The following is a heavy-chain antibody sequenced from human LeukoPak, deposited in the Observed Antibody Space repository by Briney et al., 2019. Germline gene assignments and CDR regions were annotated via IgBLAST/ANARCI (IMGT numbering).Heavy chain of an antibody. CDR2: IKQDGREK. J-gene: IGHJ4*02. CDR3: ARVPGLTRYFDS. Sequence: PGGSLRLSCAASGFTFTCCWMSWVRQTPGKGLEWVASIKQDGREKFYADSVKGRFTTSRDNAQNSLYLQVNSLRAEDTAVYYCARVPGLTRYFDSWGQGILVTVSS. CDR1: GFTFTCCW. D-gene: IGHD4/OR15-4a*01. V-gene: IGHV3-7*01.